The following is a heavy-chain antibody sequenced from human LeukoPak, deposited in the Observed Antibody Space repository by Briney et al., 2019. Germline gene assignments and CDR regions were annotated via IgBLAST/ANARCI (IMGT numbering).Heavy chain of an antibody. D-gene: IGHD6-25*01. Sequence: ASVTVSFKPSGYTFTNYHINWVRQATGQGLEWMGWMNPNNGDSGYAQKFQGRVTITRDTSISTSYMELRSLRSDDPAVYFCARTTSFTASGYDYWGQGTLVTVSS. J-gene: IGHJ4*02. V-gene: IGHV1-8*03. CDR3: ARTTSFTASGYDY. CDR1: GYTFTNYH. CDR2: MNPNNGDS.